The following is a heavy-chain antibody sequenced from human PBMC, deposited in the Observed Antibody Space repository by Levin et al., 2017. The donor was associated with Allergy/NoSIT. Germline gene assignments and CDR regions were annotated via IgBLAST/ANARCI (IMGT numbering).Heavy chain of an antibody. CDR2: ISHDGSSK. CDR3: TKEWGVQPWEYYFDF. V-gene: IGHV3-30-3*02. J-gene: IGHJ4*02. Sequence: GGSLRLSCAASGFTFSSYTMHWVRKAPGKGLEWMAVISHDGSSKYYADSLKGRFTISRDNSKNTLHLQMKSLSAEETAVYYCTKEWGVQPWEYYFDFWGQGTLVTVSS. D-gene: IGHD1-1*01. CDR1: GFTFSSYT.